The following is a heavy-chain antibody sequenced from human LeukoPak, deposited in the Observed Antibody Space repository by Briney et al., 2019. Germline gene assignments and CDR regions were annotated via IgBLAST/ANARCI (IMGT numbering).Heavy chain of an antibody. D-gene: IGHD3-16*02. CDR1: GFTFSSYG. Sequence: GGSLRLSCAASGFTFSSYGMNWVRQAPGKGLEWVAFIRYDGSKKYSADSVKGRFTISRDNAKNSLYLQMNSLRAEDTAVYYCARGRLRLGELSMGYWGQGTLVTVSS. CDR3: ARGRLRLGELSMGY. J-gene: IGHJ4*02. CDR2: IRYDGSKK. V-gene: IGHV3-30*02.